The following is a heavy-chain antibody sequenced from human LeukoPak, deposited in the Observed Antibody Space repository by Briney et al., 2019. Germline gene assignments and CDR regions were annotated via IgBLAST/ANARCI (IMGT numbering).Heavy chain of an antibody. Sequence: GGSLRLSCAASGFTFSSYSMNWVRQAPGQGLEWVAVMSHDGSTQYYTDSVQGRFSISRDNSKNTLYLQMNSLRADDTAVYYCARPTLEWLLYDAFDIWGHGTMVTVSS. CDR2: MSHDGSTQ. CDR3: ARPTLEWLLYDAFDI. D-gene: IGHD3-3*01. CDR1: GFTFSSYS. V-gene: IGHV3-30*03. J-gene: IGHJ3*02.